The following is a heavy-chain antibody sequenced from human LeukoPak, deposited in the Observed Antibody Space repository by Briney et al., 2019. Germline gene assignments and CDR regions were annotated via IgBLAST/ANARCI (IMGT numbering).Heavy chain of an antibody. CDR3: ARGGYSGYDFYFDY. CDR1: GGSISSGDYY. Sequence: SQTLSLTCTVSGGSISSGDYYWGWIRQPPGKGLEWIGYIYYSGSTYYNPSLKSRVTISVDTSKDQFSLKPSSVTAADTAVYYCARGGYSGYDFYFDYWGQGTLVTVSS. V-gene: IGHV4-30-4*01. J-gene: IGHJ4*02. CDR2: IYYSGST. D-gene: IGHD5-12*01.